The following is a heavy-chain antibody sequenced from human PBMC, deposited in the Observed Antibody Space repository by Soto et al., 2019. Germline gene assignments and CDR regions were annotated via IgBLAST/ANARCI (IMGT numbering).Heavy chain of an antibody. Sequence: GGSLRLSCAASGFTFSSYGMRWVRQAPGKGLEWVAVIWYDGSNKYYADSVKGRFTISRDNSKNTLYLQMNSLRAEDTAVYYCATLGAYASGLDFDYWGQGTLVTVSS. CDR2: IWYDGSNK. CDR1: GFTFSSYG. V-gene: IGHV3-33*01. J-gene: IGHJ4*02. CDR3: ATLGAYASGLDFDY.